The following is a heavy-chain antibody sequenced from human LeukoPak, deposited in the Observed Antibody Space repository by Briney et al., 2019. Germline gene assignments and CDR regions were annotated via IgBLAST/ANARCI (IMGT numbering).Heavy chain of an antibody. CDR3: ARGALVVVPAAISSAYYMDV. J-gene: IGHJ6*03. D-gene: IGHD2-2*01. CDR2: IIPIFGTA. V-gene: IGHV1-69*05. Sequence: SVKVSCKASGGTFSIYAISWVRQAPGQGLEWMGGIIPIFGTANYAHKFQGRVTITTDESTSTAYMELSSLRSEDTAVYYCARGALVVVPAAISSAYYMDVWGKGTTVTVSS. CDR1: GGTFSIYA.